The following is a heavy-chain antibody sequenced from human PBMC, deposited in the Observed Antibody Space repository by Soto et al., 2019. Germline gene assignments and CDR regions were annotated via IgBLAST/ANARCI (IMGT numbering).Heavy chain of an antibody. CDR1: GFTFSSYW. J-gene: IGHJ3*02. CDR2: IKQDGSEK. Sequence: GGSLRLSCAASGFTFSSYWMSWVRQAPGKGLEWVANIKQDGSEKYYVDSVKGRFTISRDNAKNSLYLQMNSLRAEDTAVYYCAREWGRAGGSDDAFDIWGQGTMVTVSS. V-gene: IGHV3-7*03. CDR3: AREWGRAGGSDDAFDI. D-gene: IGHD3-16*01.